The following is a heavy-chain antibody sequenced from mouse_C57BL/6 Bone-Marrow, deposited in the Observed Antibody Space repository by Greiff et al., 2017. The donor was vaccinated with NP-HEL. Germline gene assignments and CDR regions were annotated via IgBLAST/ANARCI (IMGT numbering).Heavy chain of an antibody. CDR3: ARRVYYDYDYAMDY. D-gene: IGHD2-4*01. CDR1: GFTFSSYA. V-gene: IGHV5-4*03. CDR2: ISDGGSYT. Sequence: EVMLVESGGGLVKPGGSLKLSCAASGFTFSSYAMSWVRQTPEKRLEWVATISDGGSYTYYPDNVKGRFTISRDNAKNNLYLQMSHLKSEDTAMYYCARRVYYDYDYAMDYWGQGTSVTVSS. J-gene: IGHJ4*01.